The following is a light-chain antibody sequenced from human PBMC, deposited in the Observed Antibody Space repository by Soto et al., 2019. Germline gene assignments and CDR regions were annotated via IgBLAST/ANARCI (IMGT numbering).Light chain of an antibody. V-gene: IGKV1-39*01. CDR1: QSISSY. Sequence: IHMTHSPSSLSASVLYRVTITFLASQSISSYLNWYQQKPGKAPKLLIYAASSLQSGVPSRFSGSGSGTEFTLTISSLQSEDFAVYYCQQYNNWPQTFGQGTKVDIK. CDR3: QQYNNWPQT. J-gene: IGKJ1*01. CDR2: AAS.